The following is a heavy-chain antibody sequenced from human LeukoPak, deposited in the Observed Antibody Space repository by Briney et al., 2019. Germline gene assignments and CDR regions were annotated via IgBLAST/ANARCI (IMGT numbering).Heavy chain of an antibody. D-gene: IGHD3-3*01. J-gene: IGHJ6*03. CDR1: GGSISTYD. CDR2: IYISEST. V-gene: IGHV4-4*07. Sequence: SETLSLTCTVSGGSISTYDWSWIRQPAGKGLEWIGHIYISESTNYNPSLKSRVTMSVDTSKNQFSLKMSSVTAADTAVYYCARGTYYDFWSGYPYSHQYYYMDVWGKGTTVTVSS. CDR3: ARGTYYDFWSGYPYSHQYYYMDV.